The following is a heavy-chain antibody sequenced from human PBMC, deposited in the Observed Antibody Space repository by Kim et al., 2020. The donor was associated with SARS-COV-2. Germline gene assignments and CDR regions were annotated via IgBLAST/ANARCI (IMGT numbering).Heavy chain of an antibody. CDR2: INHSGST. V-gene: IGHV4-34*01. Sequence: SETLSLTCAVYGGSFSGYYWSWIRQPPGKGLEWIGEINHSGSTNYNPSLKSRVTISVDTSKNQFSLKLSSVTAADTAVYYCARVWSLPKYKHSERITMVRGKGAYYMDVWGKGTTVPVSS. D-gene: IGHD3-10*01. J-gene: IGHJ6*03. CDR1: GGSFSGYY. CDR3: ARVWSLPKYKHSERITMVRGKGAYYMDV.